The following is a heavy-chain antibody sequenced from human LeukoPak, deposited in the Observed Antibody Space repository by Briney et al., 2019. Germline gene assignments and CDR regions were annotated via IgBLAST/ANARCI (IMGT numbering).Heavy chain of an antibody. J-gene: IGHJ4*02. CDR3: VKVYPTVTTSSVLGS. D-gene: IGHD4-17*01. CDR2: VSYDGNLQ. V-gene: IGHV3-30*18. CDR1: GFIFNNYA. Sequence: GGSLRLSCAASGFIFNNYAIHWARQAPGKGLEWVAAVSYDGNLQHYADAVKGRFTVSRDNSKNTVFLQINSLRTDDSAVYWCVKVYPTVTTSSVLGSWGQGTLVTVSS.